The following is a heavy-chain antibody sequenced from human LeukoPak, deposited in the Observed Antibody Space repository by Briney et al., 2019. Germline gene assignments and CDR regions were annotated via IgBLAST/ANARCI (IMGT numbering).Heavy chain of an antibody. CDR3: ARGTTVTNRGAFDI. V-gene: IGHV4-31*03. Sequence: PSQTLSPTCTVSGGSISSGGYYWSWIRQHPGKGLEWIGYIYYSGSTYYNPSLKSRVTISVDTSKNQFSLKLSSVTAADTAVYYCARGTTVTNRGAFDIWGQGTMVTVSS. CDR1: GGSISSGGYY. CDR2: IYYSGST. J-gene: IGHJ3*02. D-gene: IGHD4-17*01.